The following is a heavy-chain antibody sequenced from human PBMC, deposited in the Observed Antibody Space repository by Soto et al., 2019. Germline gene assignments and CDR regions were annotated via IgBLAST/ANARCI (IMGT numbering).Heavy chain of an antibody. CDR2: IYPGDSDT. Sequence: GESLKISCKGSGYSFTSYWIGWVRQMPGKGLEWMGIIYPGDSDTRYSPSFQGQVTISADKSISTAYLQWSSLKASDTAMYFCAREPYLPKARNDFWGPGTLVTVSS. CDR3: AREPYLPKARNDF. CDR1: GYSFTSYW. V-gene: IGHV5-51*01. J-gene: IGHJ4*02.